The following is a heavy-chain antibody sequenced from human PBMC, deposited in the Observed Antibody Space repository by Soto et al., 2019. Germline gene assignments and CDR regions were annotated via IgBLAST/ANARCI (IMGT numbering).Heavy chain of an antibody. CDR2: ISANNGNT. CDR1: GYTFTSYG. CDR3: AGDGYFDH. V-gene: IGHV1-18*01. J-gene: IGHJ4*02. Sequence: QVQLVQSGAEVKKPGDSVRVSCKASGYTFTSYGIGWVRQAPGQGLEWMGWISANNGNTKYAQKVQGRVPMTTDASTSTAYMERRTLRSDDAAVDYCAGDGYFDHWGQGTLVTVSS.